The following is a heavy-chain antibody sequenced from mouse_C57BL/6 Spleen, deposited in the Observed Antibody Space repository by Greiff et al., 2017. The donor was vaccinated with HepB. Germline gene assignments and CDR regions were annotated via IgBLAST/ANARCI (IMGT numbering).Heavy chain of an antibody. Sequence: QVQLQQPGAELVMPGASVKLSCKASGYTFTSYWMHWVKQRPGQGLEWIGEIDPSDSYTNYNQKFKGKSTLTVDKSSSTAYMQLSSLTSEDSAVYYCTRGNYDGYAMDYWGQGTSVTVSS. D-gene: IGHD2-4*01. J-gene: IGHJ4*01. CDR2: IDPSDSYT. CDR3: TRGNYDGYAMDY. V-gene: IGHV1-69*01. CDR1: GYTFTSYW.